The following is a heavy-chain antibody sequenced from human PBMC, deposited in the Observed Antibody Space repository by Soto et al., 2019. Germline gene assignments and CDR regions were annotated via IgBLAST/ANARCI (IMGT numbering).Heavy chain of an antibody. J-gene: IGHJ5*02. D-gene: IGHD2-2*01. CDR2: IYYSGST. Sequence: PSETLSLTCTVSGGSISSSSYYWGWIRQPPGKGLEWIGSIYYSGSTYYNPSLKSRVTISVDTSKNQFSLKLSSVTAADTAVYYCARPRRYCSSTSCYTNWFDPWGQGTLVTVS. V-gene: IGHV4-39*01. CDR3: ARPRRYCSSTSCYTNWFDP. CDR1: GGSISSSSYY.